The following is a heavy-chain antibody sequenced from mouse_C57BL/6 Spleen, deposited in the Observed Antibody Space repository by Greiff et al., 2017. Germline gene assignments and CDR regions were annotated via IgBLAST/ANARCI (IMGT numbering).Heavy chain of an antibody. CDR1: GYTFTSYW. CDR2: INPSSGYT. D-gene: IGHD4-1*01. V-gene: IGHV1-7*01. CDR3: ARAGWDGDYAMDY. Sequence: QVQLKQSGAELAKPGASVKLSCKASGYTFTSYWMHWVKQRPGQGLEWIGYINPSSGYTKYNQKFKGKATLTADKSSSTASMQLSSLTYEDSAVYYCARAGWDGDYAMDYWGQGASVTVSS. J-gene: IGHJ4*01.